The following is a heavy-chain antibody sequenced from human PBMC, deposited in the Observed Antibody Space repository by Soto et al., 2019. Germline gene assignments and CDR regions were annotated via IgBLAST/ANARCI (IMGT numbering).Heavy chain of an antibody. J-gene: IGHJ4*02. Sequence: KQSQTLSLTCAISGDSVSSNSAAWNWIRQSPSRGLEWLGRTYYRSKWYNDYAVSVKSRITINPDTSKNQFSLQLNSVTPEDTAVYYCAREGDCSGGSCYFDYWGQGTLVTISS. D-gene: IGHD2-15*01. CDR3: AREGDCSGGSCYFDY. CDR2: TYYRSKWYN. CDR1: GDSVSSNSAA. V-gene: IGHV6-1*01.